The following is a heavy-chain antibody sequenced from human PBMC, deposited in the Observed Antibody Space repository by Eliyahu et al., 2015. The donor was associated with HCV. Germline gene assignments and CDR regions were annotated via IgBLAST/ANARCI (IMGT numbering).Heavy chain of an antibody. J-gene: IGHJ5*02. CDR1: GGSITTXX. CDR3: ASGGGGIAVAGTGGWFDP. CDR2: IHYSGST. Sequence: QVQLQESGPGLVKPSETLSLTCTVSGGSITTXXWSWIRQPPGKGLEWIGYIHYSGSTNYNPXLKSRVTISVETSKNQFSLNLTSVTAADTAVYYCASGGGGIAVAGTGGWFDPWGQGTLVTVSS. D-gene: IGHD6-19*01. V-gene: IGHV4-59*01.